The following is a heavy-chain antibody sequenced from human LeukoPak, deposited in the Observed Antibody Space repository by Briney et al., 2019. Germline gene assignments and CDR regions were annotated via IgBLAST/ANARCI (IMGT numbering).Heavy chain of an antibody. CDR1: GYSISSGYY. J-gene: IGHJ4*02. V-gene: IGHV4-38-2*02. D-gene: IGHD1-26*01. CDR3: ARGRINSDSGSYFDY. CDR2: IYHSGRT. Sequence: PSETLSLTCTVSGYSISSGYYWGWIRQPPGKGLEWIGSIYHSGRTFYNPSLKSRVTISVDTSKNQFSLKLSSVTAADTAVYYCARGRINSDSGSYFDYWGQGTLVTVSS.